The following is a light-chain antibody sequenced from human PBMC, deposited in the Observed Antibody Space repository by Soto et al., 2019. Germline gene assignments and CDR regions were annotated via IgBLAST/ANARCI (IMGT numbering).Light chain of an antibody. V-gene: IGKV1-33*01. CDR1: QDINNY. CDR2: DAS. CDR3: QQYDNFPIT. Sequence: IPMTQSQHSLSASVGGRVPITCQTSQDINNYLNWYQQKPGKAPKLLIYDASNLETGVPSRFSGSGSGTNFTFTIYSLQPEDIASYYCQQYDNFPITVGHGTLLAIK. J-gene: IGKJ5*01.